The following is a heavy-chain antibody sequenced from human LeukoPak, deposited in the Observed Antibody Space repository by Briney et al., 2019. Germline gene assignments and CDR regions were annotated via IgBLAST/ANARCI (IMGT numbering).Heavy chain of an antibody. V-gene: IGHV4-59*01. J-gene: IGHJ6*03. D-gene: IGHD6-19*01. CDR3: ARIYSSGWTGYYYYMDV. CDR1: GGSISSYY. Sequence: SETLSLTCTVSGGSISSYYWSWIRQPPGKGLEWIGYIYYSGSTNYNPSLKSRVTISVDASKNQFSLKLSSVTAADTAVYYCARIYSSGWTGYYYYMDVWGKGTTVTVSS. CDR2: IYYSGST.